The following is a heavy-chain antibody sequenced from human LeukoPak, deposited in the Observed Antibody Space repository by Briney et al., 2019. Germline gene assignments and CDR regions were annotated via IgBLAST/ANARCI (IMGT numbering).Heavy chain of an antibody. Sequence: ASVKVSCKASGYTFTGYYMHWVRQAPGQGLEWMGWINPNSGGTHYAQKFQGRVTMTRDTSISTAYMELSRLRSDDTAVYYCARCDCSGGSCYFDYWGKGTLVTVSS. CDR3: ARCDCSGGSCYFDY. V-gene: IGHV1-2*02. CDR1: GYTFTGYY. CDR2: INPNSGGT. D-gene: IGHD2-15*01. J-gene: IGHJ4*02.